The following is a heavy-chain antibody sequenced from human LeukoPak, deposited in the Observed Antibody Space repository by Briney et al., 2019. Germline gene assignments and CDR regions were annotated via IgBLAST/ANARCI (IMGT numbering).Heavy chain of an antibody. CDR2: IYYSGST. J-gene: IGHJ4*01. D-gene: IGHD6-19*01. CDR3: ASFLPRGRSGRVHFYY. V-gene: IGHV4-59*08. Sequence: SETLSLTCTVSGGSISRYYGGWIRQPPGKGLEWIGYIYYSGSTNDNPSLKSRVTISVDTSKNQSSLRLSSVAAADTAVYYCASFLPRGRSGRVHFYYWGHGTLVTVSS. CDR1: GGSISRYY.